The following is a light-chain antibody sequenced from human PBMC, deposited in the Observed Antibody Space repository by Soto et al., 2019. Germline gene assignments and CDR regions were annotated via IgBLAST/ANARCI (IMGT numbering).Light chain of an antibody. J-gene: IGLJ1*01. V-gene: IGLV2-14*01. CDR2: EVS. CDR1: SSDVGGYNY. CDR3: CSSSSTTTLYV. Sequence: QSALTQPASVSGSPGQSITISCTGTSSDVGGYNYVSWYQQHPGKAPKLMIFEVSNRPSGVSNRFSGSKSGSTASLTISGLLAEDEADYYCCSSSSTTTLYVFGSGTKVTVL.